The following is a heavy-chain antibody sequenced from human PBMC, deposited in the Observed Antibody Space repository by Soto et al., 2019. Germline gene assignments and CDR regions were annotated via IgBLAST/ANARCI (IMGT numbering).Heavy chain of an antibody. V-gene: IGHV1-69*06. D-gene: IGHD1-7*01. CDR2: IIPIFGTA. Sequence: QVQLVQSGAEVKKPGSSVKVSCKASGGTFSSYAISWVRQAPGQGLEWMGGIIPIFGTANYAQKFQGRVTITADKSTSTAYMELSSLRSEDTAVYYCARDAHGVTGTTGMAGFDPWGQGTLVTVSS. CDR3: ARDAHGVTGTTGMAGFDP. CDR1: GGTFSSYA. J-gene: IGHJ5*02.